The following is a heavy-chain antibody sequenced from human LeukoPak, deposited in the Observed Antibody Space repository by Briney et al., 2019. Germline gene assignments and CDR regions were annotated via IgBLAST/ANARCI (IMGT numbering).Heavy chain of an antibody. CDR2: TYYSSKWYN. Sequence: SQALSLTCVLSGDRVFSNSATWHWPRHPPSRGLEWLGRTYYSSKWYNDYAVSVKSRITIIPDTSKNQFSLQLNSVTPDDTAVYYCARDLKSGGFNDYWGQGTLVTVSS. D-gene: IGHD1-26*01. CDR3: ARDLKSGGFNDY. J-gene: IGHJ4*02. V-gene: IGHV6-1*01. CDR1: GDRVFSNSAT.